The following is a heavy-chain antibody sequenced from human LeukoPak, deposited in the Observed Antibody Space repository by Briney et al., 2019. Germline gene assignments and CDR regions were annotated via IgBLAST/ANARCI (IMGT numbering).Heavy chain of an antibody. D-gene: IGHD5-18*01. CDR1: GYTFTSYA. Sequence: ASVKVSCTASGYTFTSYAMNWERQAPGQGLEWMGWINTNTGNPTYAQGFTGRFVFSLDTSVSTAYLQISSLKAEDTAVYYCARGGYSYGYDYWGQGTLVTVSS. J-gene: IGHJ4*02. V-gene: IGHV7-4-1*02. CDR2: INTNTGNP. CDR3: ARGGYSYGYDY.